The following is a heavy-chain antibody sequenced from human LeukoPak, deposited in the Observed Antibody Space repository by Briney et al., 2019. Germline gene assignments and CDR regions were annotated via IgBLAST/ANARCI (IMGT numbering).Heavy chain of an antibody. V-gene: IGHV4-4*07. CDR1: GGSISSYY. CDR2: IYTSGST. CDR3: ARAGLAVAGTASYWYFDL. Sequence: SETLSLTCTVSGGSISSYYWSWIRQPAGKGLEWIGRIYTSGSTNYNPSLKSRVTMSVDTSKNQFSLKLSSVTAADTAVYCCARAGLAVAGTASYWYFDLWGRGTLVTVSS. J-gene: IGHJ2*01. D-gene: IGHD6-19*01.